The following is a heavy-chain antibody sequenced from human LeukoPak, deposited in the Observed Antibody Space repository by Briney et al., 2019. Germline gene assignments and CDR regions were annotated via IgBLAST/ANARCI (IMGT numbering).Heavy chain of an antibody. D-gene: IGHD3-22*01. Sequence: SETLSLTCIVSGGSISSYYWSWIRQPPGKGLEWIGYIYYSGSTNYNPSLKSRVTISVDTSKNQFSLKLSSVTAADTAVYYCARDRYYYDSSGYRFFDYWGQGTLVTVSS. CDR1: GGSISSYY. CDR2: IYYSGST. CDR3: ARDRYYYDSSGYRFFDY. V-gene: IGHV4-59*01. J-gene: IGHJ4*02.